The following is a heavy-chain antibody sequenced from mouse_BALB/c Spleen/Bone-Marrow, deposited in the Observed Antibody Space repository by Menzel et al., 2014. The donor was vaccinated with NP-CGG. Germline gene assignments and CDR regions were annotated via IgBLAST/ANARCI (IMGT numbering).Heavy chain of an antibody. CDR2: IWAGGIT. CDR3: ARGLRLRDYFDY. D-gene: IGHD1-2*01. J-gene: IGHJ2*01. Sequence: VKLVESGPGLVAPSQSLSITCTVSEFSLTTYGVHWVRQPPGRGLEWLGVIWAGGITNYNSILMSRLSISKDNSKSQVFLKMNSLQTDDTAMYYCARGLRLRDYFDYWGQGTTLTVSS. CDR1: EFSLTTYG. V-gene: IGHV2-9*02.